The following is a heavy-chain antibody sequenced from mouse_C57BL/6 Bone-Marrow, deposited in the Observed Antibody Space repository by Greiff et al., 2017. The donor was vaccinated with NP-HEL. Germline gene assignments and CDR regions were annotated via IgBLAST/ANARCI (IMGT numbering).Heavy chain of an antibody. J-gene: IGHJ3*01. V-gene: IGHV5-9*01. Sequence: EVMLVESGGGLVKPGGSLKLSCAASGFTFSSYTMSWVRQTPEKRLEWVATISGGGGNNYYPDSVKGRFTISRDNAKNTLYLQMSSLRSEDTALYYCARGVPPLAYWGQGTLVTVSA. CDR1: GFTFSSYT. D-gene: IGHD2-14*01. CDR2: ISGGGGNN. CDR3: ARGVPPLAY.